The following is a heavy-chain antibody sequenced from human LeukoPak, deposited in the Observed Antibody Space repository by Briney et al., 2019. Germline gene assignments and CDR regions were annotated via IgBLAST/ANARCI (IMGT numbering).Heavy chain of an antibody. D-gene: IGHD3-22*01. J-gene: IGHJ4*02. CDR2: IYYSGST. CDR1: GGSISSGDYY. V-gene: IGHV4-30-4*01. CDR3: ARDTYDSSGYFY. Sequence: SETLSLTCTVSGGSISSGDYYWSWIRQPPGRGLEWIGYIYYSGSTYYNPSLKSRVTISVDTSKNRFSLKLSSVTAADTAVYYCARDTYDSSGYFYWGQGTLVTVSS.